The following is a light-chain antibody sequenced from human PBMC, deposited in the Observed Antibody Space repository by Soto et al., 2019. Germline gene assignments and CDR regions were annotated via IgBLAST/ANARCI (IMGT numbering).Light chain of an antibody. Sequence: QSALTQPPSVSVPPGQSVAISCTGTSSDVGSYNRVSWYQQPPGAAPKLMIYEVSNRPSGVPDRFSGSKSGNTASLTISGLQAEDEADYYCNYYTGSSTYVFGTGNKVTVL. V-gene: IGLV2-18*01. J-gene: IGLJ1*01. CDR1: SSDVGSYNR. CDR2: EVS. CDR3: NYYTGSSTYV.